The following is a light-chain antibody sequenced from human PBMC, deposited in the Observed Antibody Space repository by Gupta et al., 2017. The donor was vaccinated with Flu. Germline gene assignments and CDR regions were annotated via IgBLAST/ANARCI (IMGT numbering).Light chain of an antibody. CDR1: SSNIGSKT. V-gene: IGLV1-44*01. CDR2: STN. CDR3: AACDDILNGPV. J-gene: IGLJ3*02. Sequence: QSVPTLTLSKSVTLGQRVTISCSGSSSNIGSKTADWYQLLPGTAPKLLLYSTNRRPSGVPERFSGSKSGTSASLAISGLQSEDEADYYCAACDDILNGPVFGGGTKLTVL.